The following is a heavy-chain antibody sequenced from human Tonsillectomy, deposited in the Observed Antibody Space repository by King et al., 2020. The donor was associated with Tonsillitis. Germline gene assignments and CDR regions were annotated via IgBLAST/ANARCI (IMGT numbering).Heavy chain of an antibody. CDR1: GFTVSSND. V-gene: IGHV3-66*01. CDR2: IYSGGSK. Sequence: VQLVESGGGLVQPGGSLRLSCAASGFTVSSNDMSWVRQAPGKGLEWVSVIYSGGSKYYADSVKGRFTISRANSTNTLYLQMNSMRAEDTAVYYCARVEGAVAGHNDAFDSWGQGTMVTVSS. J-gene: IGHJ3*02. D-gene: IGHD6-19*01. CDR3: ARVEGAVAGHNDAFDS.